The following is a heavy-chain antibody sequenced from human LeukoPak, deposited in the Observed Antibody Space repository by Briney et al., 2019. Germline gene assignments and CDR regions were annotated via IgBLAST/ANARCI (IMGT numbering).Heavy chain of an antibody. CDR1: GYTFTGYS. CDR3: ARAEARYYDILTGYWGIDYYGMDV. CDR2: INPNSGGT. V-gene: IGHV1-2*04. J-gene: IGHJ6*04. Sequence: ASVKVSCKASGYTFTGYSMHWVRQAPGQGLEWMGWINPNSGGTNYAQKFQGWVTMTRDASISTAYMELSRLRSDDTAVYYCARAEARYYDILTGYWGIDYYGMDVWGKGTTVTVSS. D-gene: IGHD3-9*01.